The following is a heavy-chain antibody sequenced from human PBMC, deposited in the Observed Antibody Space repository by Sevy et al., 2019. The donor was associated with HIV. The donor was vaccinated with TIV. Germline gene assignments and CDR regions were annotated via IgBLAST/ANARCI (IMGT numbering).Heavy chain of an antibody. J-gene: IGHJ1*01. CDR1: GFTFSDYS. V-gene: IGHV3-30-3*01. Sequence: GGSLRLSCAASGFTFSDYSMHWVRQAPGKGLEWVATISYDGSNKHYADSVKGRFTLSRDNSMNSLVLQMTSLRAEDTAVYYCALERLFSNVAEYFQNWGQGTLVTVSS. D-gene: IGHD1-1*01. CDR2: ISYDGSNK. CDR3: ALERLFSNVAEYFQN.